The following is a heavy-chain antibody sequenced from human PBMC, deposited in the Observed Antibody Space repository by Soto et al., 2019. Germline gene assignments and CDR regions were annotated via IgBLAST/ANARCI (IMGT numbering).Heavy chain of an antibody. J-gene: IGHJ4*02. CDR2: ISYDGSNK. D-gene: IGHD3-10*01. CDR1: GFTFSSYA. CDR3: AREVRDGYFDY. Sequence: QVQLVESGGGVVQPGRSLRLSCAASGFTFSSYAMHWVRQAPGKGLEWVAVISYDGSNKYYADSVKGRFTISRDNSKNTLYLQMNSLRAGDTAVYYCAREVRDGYFDYCGQGTLVTVSS. V-gene: IGHV3-30-3*01.